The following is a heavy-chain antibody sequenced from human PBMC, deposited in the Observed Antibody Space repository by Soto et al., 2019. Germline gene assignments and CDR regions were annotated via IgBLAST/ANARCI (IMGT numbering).Heavy chain of an antibody. V-gene: IGHV2-5*01. J-gene: IGHJ4*02. Sequence: QITLKESGPTLVEPTQTLTLTCTYSGFSLRTTGVGVGWIRQPPGKALEWLGIIYWNDDKRYSPSLKNRFTLTSDISKSQVVLTMTNIYHVDTATYYCAHTWGLPFDYWGQGTLVIVSS. CDR2: IYWNDDK. CDR3: AHTWGLPFDY. D-gene: IGHD3-16*01. CDR1: GFSLRTTGVG.